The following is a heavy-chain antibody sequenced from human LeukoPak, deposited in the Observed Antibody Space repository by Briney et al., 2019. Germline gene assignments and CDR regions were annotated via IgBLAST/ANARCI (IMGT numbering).Heavy chain of an antibody. CDR2: ISSNGGST. V-gene: IGHV3-64*01. D-gene: IGHD4/OR15-4a*01. J-gene: IGHJ4*02. Sequence: GGSLRLSCAASGFTFSSYAMHWVRQAPGKGLEYVSAISSNGGSTYYANSVKGRFTISRDNSKNTLYLQMGSLRAEDMAVYYCASGDYGGYYFDYWGQGTLVTVSS. CDR3: ASGDYGGYYFDY. CDR1: GFTFSSYA.